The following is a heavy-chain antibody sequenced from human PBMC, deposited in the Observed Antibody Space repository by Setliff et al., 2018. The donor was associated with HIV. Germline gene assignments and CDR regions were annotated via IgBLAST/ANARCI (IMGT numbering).Heavy chain of an antibody. V-gene: IGHV4-59*01. D-gene: IGHD2-15*01. J-gene: IGHJ4*02. Sequence: PSETLSLTCTVSGGSISSYYWSAFRQPPGKGLEWIGYIYYSGSSNYNPSLKSRVTISVDTSNNQFSVKLTSVTPADTALYYCARGGASSKYFDSWGQGTLVTVSS. CDR2: IYYSGSS. CDR1: GGSISSYY. CDR3: ARGGASSKYFDS.